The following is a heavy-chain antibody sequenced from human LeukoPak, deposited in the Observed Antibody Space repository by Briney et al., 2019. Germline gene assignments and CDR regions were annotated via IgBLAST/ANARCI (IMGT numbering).Heavy chain of an antibody. D-gene: IGHD4-17*01. V-gene: IGHV3-21*01. CDR3: ARPTTVTTISADAFDI. CDR2: ISSGDTYK. CDR1: GFTFSDYT. J-gene: IGHJ3*02. Sequence: GGSLRLSCAASGFTFSDYTMNWVRQAPGKGLEWVSSISSGDTYKYYADSVKGRFTISRDNAQNSLYLQMNSLRAEDSSAYYCARPTTVTTISADAFDIWGQGTMVTVSS.